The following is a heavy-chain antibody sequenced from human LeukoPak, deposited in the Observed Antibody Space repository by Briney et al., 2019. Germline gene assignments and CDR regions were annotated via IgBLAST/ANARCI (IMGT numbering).Heavy chain of an antibody. V-gene: IGHV4-59*04. CDR2: INHSGST. J-gene: IGHJ4*02. CDR3: ARKSGYALDY. CDR1: GGSISSYY. D-gene: IGHD5-12*01. Sequence: SETLSLTCTVSGGSISSYYWSWIRQPPGKGLEWIGEINHSGSTSNHNPSLKSRVTMSVDTSKNQFSLKLSSVTAADTAVYYCARKSGYALDYWGQGNLVTVSS.